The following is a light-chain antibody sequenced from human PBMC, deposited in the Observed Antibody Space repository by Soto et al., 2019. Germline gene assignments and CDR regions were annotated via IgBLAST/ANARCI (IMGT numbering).Light chain of an antibody. CDR1: QSLSNF. V-gene: IGKV3-11*01. CDR2: DAS. CDR3: QQRSNLFT. J-gene: IGKJ3*01. Sequence: EIVLTQSPATLSLSPGERATLSCRASQSLSNFLAWYQQKPDQAPRLLIYDASNRATGIPVRFSGSGSGTDFPLTISSLEPEDFAGYYWQQRSNLFTFGPGTTVEIK.